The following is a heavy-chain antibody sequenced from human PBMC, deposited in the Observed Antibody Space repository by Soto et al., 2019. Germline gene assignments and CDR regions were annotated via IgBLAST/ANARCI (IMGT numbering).Heavy chain of an antibody. CDR2: IHYSGST. CDR3: ARRERAAGTDWWFDP. V-gene: IGHV4-39*01. D-gene: IGHD6-13*01. Sequence: QLQLQESGPGLVKPSETLSLTCTVSGGSISSSSFHWGWIRQPPGKGLEWIGRIHYSGSTYYSPSLKTLLTISVDTSMSPCALKVSFVTAAETAGYYCARRERAAGTDWWFDPWGQGTLVTGSS. CDR1: GGSISSSSFH. J-gene: IGHJ5*02.